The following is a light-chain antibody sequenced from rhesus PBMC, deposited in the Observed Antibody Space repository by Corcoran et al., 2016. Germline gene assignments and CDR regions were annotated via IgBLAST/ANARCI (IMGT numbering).Light chain of an antibody. Sequence: EIVMTQSPGTLALSPGERATLSCRANHSVNSYLAWSQQKPGQAPRPPIYGASSRATGIPASFSGSCSGTDFTLSISSLEPEDVGVYCCLQSSNWPYSFGQGTKVEIK. CDR2: GAS. V-gene: IGKV3-24*04. CDR3: LQSSNWPYS. CDR1: HSVNSY. J-gene: IGKJ2*01.